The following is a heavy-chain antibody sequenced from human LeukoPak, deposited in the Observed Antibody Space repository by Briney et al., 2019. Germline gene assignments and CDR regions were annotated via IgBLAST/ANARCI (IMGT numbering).Heavy chain of an antibody. CDR1: GGSISSHY. D-gene: IGHD3/OR15-3a*01. CDR3: ARQADWLLPNWYFDL. V-gene: IGHV4-39*01. Sequence: SETLSLTCTVSGGSISSHYWSWIRQPPGKGLEWIGSIYYSGSTYYNPSLKSRVTISVDTSKNQFSLKLSSVTAADTAVYYCARQADWLLPNWYFDLWGRGTLVTVSS. CDR2: IYYSGST. J-gene: IGHJ2*01.